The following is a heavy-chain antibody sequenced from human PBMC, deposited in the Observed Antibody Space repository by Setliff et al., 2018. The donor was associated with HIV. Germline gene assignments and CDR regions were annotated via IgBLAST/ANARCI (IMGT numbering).Heavy chain of an antibody. Sequence: PSETLSLTCTVSGGSISGSYYYWGWIRQPPGKGLEWIGSIYYSGSTYYNPSLKSRVTISVDTSKNQFYLRLSSVTAADTAVYYCARRGRDGVLIVFATGFDPWGQGTLVTVSS. CDR3: ARRGRDGVLIVFATGFDP. V-gene: IGHV4-39*01. CDR2: IYYSGST. J-gene: IGHJ5*02. CDR1: GGSISGSYYY. D-gene: IGHD2-8*01.